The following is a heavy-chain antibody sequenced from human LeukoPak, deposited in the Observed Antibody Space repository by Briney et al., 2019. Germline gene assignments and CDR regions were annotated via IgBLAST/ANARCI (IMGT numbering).Heavy chain of an antibody. Sequence: PSETLSLTCTVSGGSISSYYWSWIRQPPGKGLEWIGYIYYSGSTNYNPSLKSRVTISVDTSKNQFSLKLSSVTAADTAVYYCASEVVPAAIARDYYYMDVWGKGTTVTVSS. CDR2: IYYSGST. CDR3: ASEVVPAAIARDYYYMDV. CDR1: GGSISSYY. D-gene: IGHD2-2*01. J-gene: IGHJ6*03. V-gene: IGHV4-59*12.